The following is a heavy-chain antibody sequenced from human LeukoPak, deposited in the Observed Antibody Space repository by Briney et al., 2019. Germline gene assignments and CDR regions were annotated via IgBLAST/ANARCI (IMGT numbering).Heavy chain of an antibody. D-gene: IGHD2-15*01. CDR2: ISNNGGYT. CDR3: AKQLGYCSDGSCYFPY. V-gene: IGHV3-23*01. J-gene: IGHJ4*02. CDR1: GFTFSSSA. Sequence: GGSLTLSCAASGFTFSSSAMSWVRQAPGKGLEWVSAISNNGGYTYYADSVQGRFTISRDNSKSTLCLQMNSLRAEDTAVYYCAKQLGYCSDGSCYFPYWGQGTLVTVSS.